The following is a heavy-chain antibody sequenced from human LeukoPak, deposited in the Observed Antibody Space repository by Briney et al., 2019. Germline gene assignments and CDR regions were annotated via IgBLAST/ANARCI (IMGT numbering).Heavy chain of an antibody. CDR1: GFTFSSYS. V-gene: IGHV3-21*04. Sequence: PGGSLRLSCAASGFTFSSYSMNWVRQAPGKGLEWVSSISSGDSHIYYADSVKGRFTISRDNAKNSLYLQMNSLRAEDTALYYCARDLSPSDYYDSSGYYPWGQGTLVAVSS. D-gene: IGHD3-22*01. CDR2: ISSGDSHI. J-gene: IGHJ5*02. CDR3: ARDLSPSDYYDSSGYYP.